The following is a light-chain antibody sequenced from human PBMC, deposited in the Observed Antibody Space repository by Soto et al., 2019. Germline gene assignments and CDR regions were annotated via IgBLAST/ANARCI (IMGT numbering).Light chain of an antibody. CDR3: QQDYITTRT. V-gene: IGKV4-1*01. CDR2: WAS. CDR1: QTVLDISNNKDY. Sequence: DILMTQSPCSISLSLFERSTINFNSSQTVLDISNNKDYLTCYQQKPGQPPKVFIYWASTREFGVPDRFSGSGSGTDFTLTISSLQAEDVAVYYCQQDYITTRTFGHGAKVDI. J-gene: IGKJ1*01.